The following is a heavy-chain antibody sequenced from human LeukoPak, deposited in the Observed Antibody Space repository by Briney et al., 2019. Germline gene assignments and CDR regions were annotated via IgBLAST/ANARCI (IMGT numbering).Heavy chain of an antibody. Sequence: SETLSLTCTVSGDSISTYYWSWFRQPAGKGLEWIGRIYATGSTNYNPSLKGRVTMSVDTSKNQFSLTLSSVTAADTAVYYCARSDGYGLVGIWGQGTLVTVSS. V-gene: IGHV4-4*07. D-gene: IGHD3-10*01. CDR1: GDSISTYY. J-gene: IGHJ4*02. CDR2: IYATGST. CDR3: ARSDGYGLVGI.